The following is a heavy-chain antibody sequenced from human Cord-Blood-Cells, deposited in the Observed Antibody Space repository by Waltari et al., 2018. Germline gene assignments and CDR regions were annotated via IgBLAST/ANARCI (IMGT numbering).Heavy chain of an antibody. CDR3: ARVGDMSGSYYFDY. V-gene: IGHV1-2*04. D-gene: IGHD1-26*01. CDR1: GYTFTGYD. J-gene: IGHJ4*02. CDR2: INPNSGGT. Sequence: QVQLVQPGAEVKKPGASVKVSCKASGYTFTGYDMHWVRQAPGQGLEWMGWINPNSGGTNYAQKFQGWVTMTRDTSFSTAYMELSRLRSDDTSVYYCARVGDMSGSYYFDYWGQRTLVTVSS.